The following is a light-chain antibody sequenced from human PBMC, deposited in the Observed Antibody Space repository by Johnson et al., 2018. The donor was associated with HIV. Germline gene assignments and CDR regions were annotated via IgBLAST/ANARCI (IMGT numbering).Light chain of an antibody. CDR2: DNN. CDR3: GTWDSSLSAYV. Sequence: QSFLTQPPSVSAAPGQKVTISCSGSSSNIGNNYVSWYQQLPGTAPKLLIYDNNKRPSGIPDRFSGSKSGTSATLGITGLQTGDEADYYCGTWDSSLSAYVFGTGTKVTV. J-gene: IGLJ1*01. V-gene: IGLV1-51*01. CDR1: SSNIGNNY.